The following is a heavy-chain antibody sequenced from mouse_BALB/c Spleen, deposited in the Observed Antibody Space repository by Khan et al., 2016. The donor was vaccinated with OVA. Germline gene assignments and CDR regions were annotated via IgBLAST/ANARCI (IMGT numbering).Heavy chain of an antibody. CDR2: INPSNGVS. J-gene: IGHJ3*01. CDR1: GYTFTSYY. V-gene: IGHV1S81*02. D-gene: IGHD2-1*01. CDR3: ARSGYGNPFAY. Sequence: QVQLQQSGAELGKPGASVKISCKASGYTFTSYYLYWVKQRPGQGLEWIGGINPSNGVSHFNEKFKSQATLTVDKSSSTAYMQLNSLTSEDSAVYYCARSGYGNPFAYWGQGTLVTVST.